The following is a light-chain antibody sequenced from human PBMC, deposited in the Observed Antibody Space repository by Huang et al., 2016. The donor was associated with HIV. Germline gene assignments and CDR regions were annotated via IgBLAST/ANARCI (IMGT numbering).Light chain of an antibody. CDR1: QTVSSY. J-gene: IGKJ2*01. Sequence: EIVMTQSPATLSVSPGDGATLSCRASQTVSSYLAWYQQKPGQAPRLLIYGASTRATGIPARFSGSGSGTEFTLTISSLQSEDFAVYYCQQYNNWPPYTFGQGTKLEIQ. V-gene: IGKV3-15*01. CDR3: QQYNNWPPYT. CDR2: GAS.